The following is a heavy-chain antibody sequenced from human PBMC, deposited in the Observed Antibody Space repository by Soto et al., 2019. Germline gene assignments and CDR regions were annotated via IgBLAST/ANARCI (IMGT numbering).Heavy chain of an antibody. CDR1: GGSFSGYY. J-gene: IGHJ2*01. CDR3: ARESHDILTGPPWVWYFDL. Sequence: QVQLQQWGAGPLRPLETLSLTCGVSGGSFSGYYWSWIRQSPGQGLEWIGEINDRGSINYNPSLKSRVSISVDTSKNHYSLNLMSVTAADTAVYYCARESHDILTGPPWVWYFDLWGRGTLVTVSS. D-gene: IGHD3-9*01. V-gene: IGHV4-34*01. CDR2: INDRGSI.